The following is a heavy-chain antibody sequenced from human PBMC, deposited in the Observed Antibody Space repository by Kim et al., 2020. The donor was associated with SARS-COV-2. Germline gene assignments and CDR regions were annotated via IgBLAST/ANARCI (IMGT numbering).Heavy chain of an antibody. Sequence: GGSLRLSCAASGFTFSRYAMSWVRQAPGEGLEWVSGISGSGDSTHYADSVKGRFTISRDNSKNTLYLQMNSLRAEDTAVYYCARDRGQWLASGDNLLPTYNWFDPWGQGTLVTVSS. CDR1: GFTFSRYA. CDR2: ISGSGDST. CDR3: ARDRGQWLASGDNLLPTYNWFDP. V-gene: IGHV3-23*01. D-gene: IGHD6-19*01. J-gene: IGHJ5*02.